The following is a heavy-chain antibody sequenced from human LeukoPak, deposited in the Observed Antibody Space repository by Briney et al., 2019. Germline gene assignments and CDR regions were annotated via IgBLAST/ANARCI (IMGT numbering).Heavy chain of an antibody. J-gene: IGHJ4*02. V-gene: IGHV5-51*01. CDR1: GYSFTSYW. D-gene: IGHD2/OR15-2a*01. Sequence: GESLKISWKGSGYSFTSYWIGWVRQVPGKGLEWMGIIYPGDSDTRYSPSFQGQVTISPDKSISTAYLQWSSLQASDTAKYYCVRSGTPTTLWVYWGQGTLVTVFS. CDR2: IYPGDSDT. CDR3: VRSGTPTTLWVY.